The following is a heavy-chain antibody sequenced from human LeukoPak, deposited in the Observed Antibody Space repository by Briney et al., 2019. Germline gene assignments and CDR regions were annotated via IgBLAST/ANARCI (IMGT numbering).Heavy chain of an antibody. CDR2: IYYSGST. D-gene: IGHD4-17*01. J-gene: IGHJ3*02. CDR3: ARGNPTVDAFDI. V-gene: IGHV4-39*07. Sequence: SETLSLTCTVSGGSISSNSYYWGWIRQPPGKGLEWIGSIYYSGSTYYNPSLKSRVTISVDTSKNQFSLKLSSVTAADTAVYYCARGNPTVDAFDIWGQGTMVTVSS. CDR1: GGSISSNSYY.